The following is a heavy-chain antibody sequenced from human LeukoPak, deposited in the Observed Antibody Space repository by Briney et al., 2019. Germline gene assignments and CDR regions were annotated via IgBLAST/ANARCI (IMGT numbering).Heavy chain of an antibody. Sequence: GGSLRLSCAVSGFTFSSYSMNWVRQAPGKGLGWVSSISSSSSYIYYADSVKGRFTISRDNAKNSLYLQMNSLRAEDTAVYYCAKAIAVAGTTWGQGTLVTVSS. V-gene: IGHV3-21*04. D-gene: IGHD6-19*01. CDR2: ISSSSSYI. CDR1: GFTFSSYS. J-gene: IGHJ5*02. CDR3: AKAIAVAGTT.